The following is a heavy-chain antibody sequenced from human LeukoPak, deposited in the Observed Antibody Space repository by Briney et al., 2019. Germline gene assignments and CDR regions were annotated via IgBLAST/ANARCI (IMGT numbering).Heavy chain of an antibody. Sequence: SETLSLTCTVSGGSISSSSYYWGWIRQPPGKGLEWIGSIYYSGSTYYNPSLKSRVTISVDTSKNQFSLKLSSVTAADTAVYYCARLALGYCSSTSCYSGYYYYYMDVWGKGTTVTVPS. CDR3: ARLALGYCSSTSCYSGYYYYYMDV. V-gene: IGHV4-39*07. D-gene: IGHD2-2*02. CDR1: GGSISSSSYY. CDR2: IYYSGST. J-gene: IGHJ6*03.